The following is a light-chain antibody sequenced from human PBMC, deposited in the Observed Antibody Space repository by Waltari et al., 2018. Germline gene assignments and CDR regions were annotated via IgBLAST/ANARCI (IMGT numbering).Light chain of an antibody. Sequence: EIVLTQSPGTLSLSPGERATLSCRASQSVSRALAWYQQKPGQAPRLLIYAASSRATGILDRFSGSGSGTDFSLTISRLEPEDFAVYYCQHYVRLPVTFGQGTKVEIK. V-gene: IGKV3-20*01. CDR1: QSVSRA. J-gene: IGKJ1*01. CDR2: AAS. CDR3: QHYVRLPVT.